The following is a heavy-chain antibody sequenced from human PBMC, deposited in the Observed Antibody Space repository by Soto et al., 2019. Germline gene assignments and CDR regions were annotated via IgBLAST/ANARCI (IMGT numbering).Heavy chain of an antibody. Sequence: QVQLVESGGGVVQPGRSLRLSCAASGFTFSSYGMHWVRQAPGKGLEWVAVISYDGSNKYYADSVKGRFTISRDNSKNTLYLQMNSLRAEDTAVYYCAKDGADGWFGELLFSATFDYWGQGTLVTVSS. D-gene: IGHD3-10*01. CDR1: GFTFSSYG. V-gene: IGHV3-30*18. CDR2: ISYDGSNK. J-gene: IGHJ4*02. CDR3: AKDGADGWFGELLFSATFDY.